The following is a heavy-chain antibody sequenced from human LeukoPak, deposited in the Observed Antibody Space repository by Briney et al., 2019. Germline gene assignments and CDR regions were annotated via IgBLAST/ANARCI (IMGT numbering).Heavy chain of an antibody. J-gene: IGHJ4*02. D-gene: IGHD3-10*02. CDR3: AKNRGMTMIGGGLDY. V-gene: IGHV3-23*01. CDR2: SSSSGSIT. Sequence: GGSLRLSCAASGFTFSSFAMGWVRQAPGRGLEWVSLSSSSGSITYYADSVQGRFTISRDNSKNTLYLQMNSLRAEDTALYYCAKNRGMTMIGGGLDYWGQGTLVTVSS. CDR1: GFTFSSFA.